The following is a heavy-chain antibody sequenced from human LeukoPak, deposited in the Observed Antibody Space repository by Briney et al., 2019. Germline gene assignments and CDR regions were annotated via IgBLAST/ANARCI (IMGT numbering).Heavy chain of an antibody. CDR1: DGSISSSSYY. D-gene: IGHD3-22*01. CDR2: ISTSGST. J-gene: IGHJ4*02. V-gene: IGHV4-61*05. CDR3: ASPRSGYRYTFDY. Sequence: SETLSLTCTVSDGSISSSSYYWGWIRQAPGKGLEWIGYISTSGSTNYNPSLKSRVSISLDTSKNRFSLNLNFVTAADTAVYYCASPRSGYRYTFDYWGQGALVTVSS.